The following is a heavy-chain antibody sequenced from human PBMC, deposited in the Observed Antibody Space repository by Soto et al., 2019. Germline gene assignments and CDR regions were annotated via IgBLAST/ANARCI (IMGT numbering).Heavy chain of an antibody. CDR1: GFTFSSYW. J-gene: IGHJ5*02. D-gene: IGHD3-10*01. V-gene: IGHV3-7*01. CDR3: ARDLSFTVAINWFDP. Sequence: GGSLRLSCAASGFTFSSYWMSWVRQAPGKGLEWVANIKQDGSEKYYVDSVKGRFTISGDNAKNSLYLKMNSLRAEDTAVYYCARDLSFTVAINWFDPWGQGTLVTVSS. CDR2: IKQDGSEK.